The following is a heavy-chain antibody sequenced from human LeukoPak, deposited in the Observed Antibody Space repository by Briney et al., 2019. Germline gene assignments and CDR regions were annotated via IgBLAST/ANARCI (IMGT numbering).Heavy chain of an antibody. J-gene: IGHJ4*02. CDR2: IYWNDDK. V-gene: IGHV2-5*01. D-gene: IGHD3-3*01. Sequence: VSGPTLVNPTQTVTLTCTFSGFSLSTSGVGVGWIRQPPGKALEWLALIYWNDDKRYSPSLKSRLTITKDTSKNQVVLTMTNMDPVDTATYYCAHVTNYDFWSGYPYYFDYWGQGTLVTVSS. CDR3: AHVTNYDFWSGYPYYFDY. CDR1: GFSLSTSGVG.